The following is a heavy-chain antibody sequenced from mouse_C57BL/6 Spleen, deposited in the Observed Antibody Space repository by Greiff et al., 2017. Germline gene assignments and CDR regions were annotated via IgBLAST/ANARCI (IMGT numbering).Heavy chain of an antibody. D-gene: IGHD1-1*01. CDR3: TRRSSLYYFDD. CDR2: IRNKANNNAT. CDR1: GFTFSDAW. Sequence: DVKLQESGGGLVQPGGSMKLSCAASGFTFSDAWMDWVRQSPEKGLEWVAEIRNKANNNATYYAESVKGRFTISRNDSKSIVYLQMNSLRAEATCIYYCTRRSSLYYFDDWGQGTTLTVSS. V-gene: IGHV6-6*01. J-gene: IGHJ2*01.